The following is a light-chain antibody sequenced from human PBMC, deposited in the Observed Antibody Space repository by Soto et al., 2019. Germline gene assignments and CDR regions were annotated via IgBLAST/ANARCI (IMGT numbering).Light chain of an antibody. J-gene: IGLJ2*01. CDR3: GTWDSSLTARI. V-gene: IGLV1-51*01. CDR1: SSNIGNQY. CDR2: DND. Sequence: QSVLTQPPSVSAAPGQKVTISCSGSSSNIGNQYVSWYQQLPGTAPKLLIYDNDKRPSGIPDRFSGSKSGTSATLAITGLQTGDEADYYCGTWDSSLTARIFGGGTKL.